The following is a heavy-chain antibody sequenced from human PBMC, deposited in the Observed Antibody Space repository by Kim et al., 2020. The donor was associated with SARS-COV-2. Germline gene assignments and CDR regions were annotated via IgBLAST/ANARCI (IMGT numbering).Heavy chain of an antibody. Sequence: ASVKVSCKASGSTFTRYGFSWVRQAPGQGLEWMGWIDPYNDNTKYAQNCQGRVTMTTEKSTSTVYMELRSLRSDDTAVYYCHASNAENDYWGQGTLVTVS. V-gene: IGHV1-18*01. CDR2: IDPYNDNT. D-gene: IGHD1-1*01. J-gene: IGHJ4*02. CDR3: HASNAENDY. CDR1: GSTFTRYG.